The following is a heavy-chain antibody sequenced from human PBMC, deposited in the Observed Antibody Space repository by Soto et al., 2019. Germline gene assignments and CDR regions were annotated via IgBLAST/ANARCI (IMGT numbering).Heavy chain of an antibody. CDR1: GFTFDDYN. Sequence: PGGALRVSCADSGFTFDDYNIHWVRQAPGKGLEWVSLISRDGTNTNYAESVKGRFTISRDNSKNSLYLQMNSLRTEDTALYYCVKETYYYDVSSYYPLGSWGQGTLVTVSP. CDR2: ISRDGTNT. D-gene: IGHD3-22*01. CDR3: VKETYYYDVSSYYPLGS. V-gene: IGHV3-43*01. J-gene: IGHJ5*02.